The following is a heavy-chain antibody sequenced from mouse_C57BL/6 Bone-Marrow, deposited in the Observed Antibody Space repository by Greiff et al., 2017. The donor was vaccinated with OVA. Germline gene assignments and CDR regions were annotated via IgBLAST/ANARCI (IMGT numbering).Heavy chain of an antibody. Sequence: EVQLVESGGGLVQPGGSLSLSCAASGFTFTDYYMSWVRQPPGKALEWLGFIRTKANGYTTEYSASVKGRFTISRDNSQSILYLQMNALRADDSATYYGARYPITTLRAMDYWGQGTSVTVSS. CDR1: GFTFTDYY. V-gene: IGHV7-3*01. D-gene: IGHD1-1*01. J-gene: IGHJ4*01. CDR2: IRTKANGYTT. CDR3: ARYPITTLRAMDY.